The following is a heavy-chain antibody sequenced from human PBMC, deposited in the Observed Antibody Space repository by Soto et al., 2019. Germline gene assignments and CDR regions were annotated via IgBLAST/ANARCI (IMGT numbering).Heavy chain of an antibody. Sequence: DVQLVESGGGLVQPGGSLRLSCAASGFTVSTKYMSWVRQAPGKGLEWVSVIYGVGSTFYADSVRGRFTISRDNSKNTVNLQMNSLRAEDTAVYYCAREPWAADYWGQGTLVTVSS. D-gene: IGHD3-16*01. CDR3: AREPWAADY. CDR1: GFTVSTKY. V-gene: IGHV3-66*01. J-gene: IGHJ4*02. CDR2: IYGVGST.